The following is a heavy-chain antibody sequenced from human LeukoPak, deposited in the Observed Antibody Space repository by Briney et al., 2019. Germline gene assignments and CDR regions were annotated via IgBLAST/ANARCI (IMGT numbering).Heavy chain of an antibody. J-gene: IGHJ4*02. V-gene: IGHV4-59*01. Sequence: SETLSLTCTVSGGSMSGYYWSWIRQPPGKGLEWIGYIYYSGSTNYNPSLKSRVTTSVDTSKNQFSLKLSSVTAADTAVYYCARDVCSGGSCYTDYWGQGTLVTVSS. CDR1: GGSMSGYY. CDR3: ARDVCSGGSCYTDY. CDR2: IYYSGST. D-gene: IGHD2-15*01.